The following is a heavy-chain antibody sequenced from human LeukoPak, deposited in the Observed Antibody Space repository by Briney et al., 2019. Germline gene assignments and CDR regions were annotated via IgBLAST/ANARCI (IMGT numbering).Heavy chain of an antibody. CDR2: ISHGGST. D-gene: IGHD3-10*01. J-gene: IGHJ4*02. Sequence: SETLSLTCNVSGDSISSSTYYWGWIRQPPGKGLEWIGSISHGGSTYYNSSLKSRVTISLDTSKNQFSLKLNSVTAADTAVYYCARRGFVRRVFFGELSSNIAAFDYWGQGTLVTVSS. V-gene: IGHV4-39*07. CDR1: GDSISSSTYY. CDR3: ARRGFVRRVFFGELSSNIAAFDY.